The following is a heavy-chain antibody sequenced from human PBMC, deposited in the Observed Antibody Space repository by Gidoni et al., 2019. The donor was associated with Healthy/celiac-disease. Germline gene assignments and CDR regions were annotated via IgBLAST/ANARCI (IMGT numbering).Heavy chain of an antibody. CDR2: IYTSGST. J-gene: IGHJ3*02. Sequence: QVQLQASGPGLAKPSPTLSLTCPVSGGSTSSGSYYWSWIRQPAGKGLAWIGRIYTSGSTNYNPSLKSRVTISVDTSKNQFSLKLSSVTAADTAVYYCARDITVTTLSAFDIWGQGTMVTVSS. V-gene: IGHV4-61*02. CDR1: GGSTSSGSYY. D-gene: IGHD4-17*01. CDR3: ARDITVTTLSAFDI.